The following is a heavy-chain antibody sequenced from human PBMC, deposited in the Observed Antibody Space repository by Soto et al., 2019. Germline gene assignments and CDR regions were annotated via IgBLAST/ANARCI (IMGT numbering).Heavy chain of an antibody. CDR2: IYYSGST. V-gene: IGHV4-59*01. CDR1: GGSISSYY. Sequence: PSETLSLTCTVSGGSISSYYWSWIRQPPGKGLEWIGYIYYSGSTNYNPSLKSRVTISVDTSKNQFSLKLSSVTAADTAVYYCARDRVNDILTGYYKPPDYYYYGMDVWGQGTTVTVSS. J-gene: IGHJ6*02. D-gene: IGHD3-9*01. CDR3: ARDRVNDILTGYYKPPDYYYYGMDV.